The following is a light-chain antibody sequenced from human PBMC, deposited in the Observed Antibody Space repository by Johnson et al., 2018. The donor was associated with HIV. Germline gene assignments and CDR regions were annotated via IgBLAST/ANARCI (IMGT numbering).Light chain of an antibody. J-gene: IGLJ1*01. Sequence: QSVLTQPPSVSAAPGQKVTISCSGSSSNIGNNYVSWYQQLPGTAPKLLIYENNKRPSGIPDRFSGSKSGTSATLGITGLQTGDEVDYYCGTWDSSLSAGGVFGTGTNVPVL. V-gene: IGLV1-51*02. CDR3: GTWDSSLSAGGV. CDR1: SSNIGNNY. CDR2: ENN.